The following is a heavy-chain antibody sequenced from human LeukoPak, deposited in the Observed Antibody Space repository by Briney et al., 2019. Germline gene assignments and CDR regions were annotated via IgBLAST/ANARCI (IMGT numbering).Heavy chain of an antibody. V-gene: IGHV4-34*01. CDR3: ARRRSRSSSPWSLGLYAFDI. D-gene: IGHD6-6*01. CDR1: GGSFSGYY. CDR2: INHSGST. Sequence: PSETLSLTCAVYGGSFSGYYWSWIRQPPGKGLEWIGEINHSGSTNYNPSLKSRVTISVDTSKNQFSLKLSSVTAADTAVYYCARRRSRSSSPWSLGLYAFDIWGQGTMVTVSS. J-gene: IGHJ3*02.